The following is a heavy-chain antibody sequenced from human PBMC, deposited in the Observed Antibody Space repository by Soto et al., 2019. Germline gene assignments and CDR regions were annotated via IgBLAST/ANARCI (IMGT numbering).Heavy chain of an antibody. CDR3: SYSSGWRGYFDY. V-gene: IGHV3-23*01. Sequence: EVQLLESGGGLVQPGGSLRLSCAASGFTFSSYAMSWVRQAPGKGLEWVSAISGSGGSTYYADSVKGRFTISRDNSKNTLYLHMNSLRAEDTAVYYCSYSSGWRGYFDYWGQGTLVTVSS. CDR2: ISGSGGST. D-gene: IGHD6-19*01. CDR1: GFTFSSYA. J-gene: IGHJ4*02.